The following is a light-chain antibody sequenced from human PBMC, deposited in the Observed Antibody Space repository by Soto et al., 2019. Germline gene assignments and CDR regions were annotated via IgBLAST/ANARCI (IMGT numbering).Light chain of an antibody. CDR2: GAS. CDR1: QNVDSNY. Sequence: EIVLTQSPGTLSLSPGERATLSCRASQNVDSNYLAWYQQKPGQAPRLLIYGASTRATGIPARFSGSGSGTEFTLTISSLQSEDFAVYYCQKRSNWPQKFGQGNKGDIK. J-gene: IGKJ1*01. CDR3: QKRSNWPQK. V-gene: IGKV3D-20*02.